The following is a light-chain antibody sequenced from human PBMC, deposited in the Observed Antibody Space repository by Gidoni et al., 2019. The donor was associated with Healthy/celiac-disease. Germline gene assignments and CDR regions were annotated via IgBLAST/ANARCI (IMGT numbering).Light chain of an antibody. J-gene: IGLJ1*01. CDR1: RSNIGSNP. CDR2: SNN. CDR3: AAWDDSLNGRYV. Sequence: SASGTLGQRVTISCSGSRSNIGSNPVNWYQLLPGTAPKRLIYSNNQRPSGVPDRFSGSKSGTSASLAISGLQSEDEADYYCAAWDDSLNGRYVFGTGTKVTVL. V-gene: IGLV1-44*01.